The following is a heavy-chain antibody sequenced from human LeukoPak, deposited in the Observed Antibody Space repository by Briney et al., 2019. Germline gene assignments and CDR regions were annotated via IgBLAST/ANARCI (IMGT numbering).Heavy chain of an antibody. CDR1: GGSISSYY. D-gene: IGHD4-23*01. CDR3: ATDYARNSDWYFDL. J-gene: IGHJ2*01. CDR2: ISPSGST. V-gene: IGHV4-4*09. Sequence: SETLSLTCTVSGGSISSYYWSWIRQPPGKGLEWIGNISPSGSTNYSPSLKSRVTMSVDTSKKQISLKLSSVTAADTAVYYCATDYARNSDWYFDLWGRGALVTVSS.